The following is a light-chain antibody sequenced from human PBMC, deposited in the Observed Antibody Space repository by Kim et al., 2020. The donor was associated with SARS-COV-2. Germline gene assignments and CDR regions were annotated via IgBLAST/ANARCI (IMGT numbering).Light chain of an antibody. CDR3: LQRDSYPLT. V-gene: IGKV1-17*01. Sequence: ASVGDRVTITCRASQDIRNYLGWYQQSPGKAPKRLIYGASSLQSGVPSRFSGSGSGTEFTLTISSLQPEDFATYFCLQRDSYPLTFGQGTRLEIK. CDR2: GAS. J-gene: IGKJ5*01. CDR1: QDIRNY.